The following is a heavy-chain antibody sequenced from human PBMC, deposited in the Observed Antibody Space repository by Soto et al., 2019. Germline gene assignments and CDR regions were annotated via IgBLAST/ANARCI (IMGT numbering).Heavy chain of an antibody. CDR2: INAGNGNT. CDR3: AIATPSGKFDYYGMDV. J-gene: IGHJ6*02. CDR1: GYTFTSYA. Sequence: ASVKVSCKASGYTFTSYAMHWVRQAPGQRLEWMGWINAGNGNTKYSQKFQGRVTITRDTSASTAYMELSSLRSEDTAVYYCAIATPSGKFDYYGMDVWGQGTTVTVSS. V-gene: IGHV1-3*01. D-gene: IGHD6-19*01.